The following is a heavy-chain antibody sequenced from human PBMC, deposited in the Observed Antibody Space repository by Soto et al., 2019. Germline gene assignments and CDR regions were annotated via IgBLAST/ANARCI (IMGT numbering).Heavy chain of an antibody. CDR3: ARRMGYCSGGSCFYNDAFDI. CDR2: IYPGDSDT. D-gene: IGHD2-15*01. J-gene: IGHJ3*02. Sequence: PGESLKISCKGSGYSFTSYWTGWVRQMPGKGLEWMGIIYPGDSDTRYSPSFQGQVTISADKSISTAYLQWSSLKASDTAMYYCARRMGYCSGGSCFYNDAFDIWGQGTMVTVSS. CDR1: GYSFTSYW. V-gene: IGHV5-51*01.